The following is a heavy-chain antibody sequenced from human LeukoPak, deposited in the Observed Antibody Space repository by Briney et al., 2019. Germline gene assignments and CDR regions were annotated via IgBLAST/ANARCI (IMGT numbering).Heavy chain of an antibody. CDR1: GYTFTGYY. CDR3: ASSGGEALDY. D-gene: IGHD3-10*01. V-gene: IGHV1-69*13. Sequence: SVKVSCKASGYTFTGYYMHWVRQAPGQGLEWMGGIIPIFGTANYAQKFQGRVTITADESTSTAYMELSSLRSEDTAVYYCASSGGEALDYWGQGTLVTVSS. J-gene: IGHJ4*02. CDR2: IIPIFGTA.